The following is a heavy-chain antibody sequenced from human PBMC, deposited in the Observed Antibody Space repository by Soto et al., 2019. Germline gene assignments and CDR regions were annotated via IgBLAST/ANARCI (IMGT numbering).Heavy chain of an antibody. CDR3: ASSSVVAATRYYFDY. D-gene: IGHD2-15*01. J-gene: IGHJ4*02. CDR2: IIPIFGTA. Sequence: ASVKVSCKASGGTFSSYAISWVRQAPGQGLERMGGIIPIFGTANYAQKFQGRVTITADESTSTAYMELCSLRSEDTAVYYCASSSVVAATRYYFDYWGQGTLVTVSS. CDR1: GGTFSSYA. V-gene: IGHV1-69*13.